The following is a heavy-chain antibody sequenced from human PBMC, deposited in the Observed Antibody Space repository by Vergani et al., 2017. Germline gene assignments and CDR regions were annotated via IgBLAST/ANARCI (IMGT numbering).Heavy chain of an antibody. CDR1: GGSISSYY. CDR2: IYSSGST. V-gene: IGHV4-59*01. D-gene: IGHD2-15*01. Sequence: QVQLQESGPGLVKPSETLSLTCTVSGGSISSYYWSWIRQPPGKGLEWIGYIYSSGSTNYNPSLKSRVTISVDTSKKLFSLKLSYVTSADTAGYYWASRSWWQLKKRVRYFDLWGRGTLVTVSS. J-gene: IGHJ2*01. CDR3: ASRSWWQLKKRVRYFDL.